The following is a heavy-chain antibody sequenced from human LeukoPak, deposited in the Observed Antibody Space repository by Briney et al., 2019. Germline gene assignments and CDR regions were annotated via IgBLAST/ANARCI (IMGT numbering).Heavy chain of an antibody. D-gene: IGHD3-22*01. CDR2: IYYSGRT. V-gene: IGHV4-39*01. J-gene: IGHJ4*02. Sequence: SETLSLTCTVSGGSISSSRHYWGWIRQPPGKGLEWIGSIYYSGRTYYNPSLKSRVTISVDTSKNQFSLKLSSVTAADTAVYYCARGLYYYDSRGYPSPTGEDYWGQGTLVTVSP. CDR3: ARGLYYYDSRGYPSPTGEDY. CDR1: GGSISSSRHY.